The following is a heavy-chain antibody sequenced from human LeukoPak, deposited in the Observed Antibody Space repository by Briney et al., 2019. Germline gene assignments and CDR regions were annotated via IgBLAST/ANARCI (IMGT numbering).Heavy chain of an antibody. CDR1: GFTFSSYG. D-gene: IGHD1-26*01. CDR3: AKDLIVGATIGEDDAFDI. J-gene: IGHJ3*02. V-gene: IGHV3-30*02. CDR2: IRYDGSNK. Sequence: GGSLRLSCAASGFTFSSYGMHWVRQAPGKGLEWVAFIRYDGSNKYYADSVKGRFTISRDNSKNTLYLQVNSLRAEDTAVYYCAKDLIVGATIGEDDAFDIWGQGTMVTVSS.